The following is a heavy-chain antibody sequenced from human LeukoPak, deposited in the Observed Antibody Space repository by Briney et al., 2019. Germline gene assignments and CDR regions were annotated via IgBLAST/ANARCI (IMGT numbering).Heavy chain of an antibody. CDR1: GFTFSSYW. V-gene: IGHV3-74*01. J-gene: IGHJ6*03. CDR2: INSDGSSK. Sequence: AGSLSLSCAASGFTFSSYWRHWVRQAPGKGLVWVSRINSDGSSKNYADLVNGRFTVAEYNAKNTVYLQMHSLRAEDTAVYYCARDQPYDFWSGYWSGPDYYYYMDVWGKGTTVTVSS. CDR3: ARDQPYDFWSGYWSGPDYYYYMDV. D-gene: IGHD3-3*01.